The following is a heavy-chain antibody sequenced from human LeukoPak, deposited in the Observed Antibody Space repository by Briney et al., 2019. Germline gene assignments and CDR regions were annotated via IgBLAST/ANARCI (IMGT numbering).Heavy chain of an antibody. D-gene: IGHD3-10*01. CDR2: IYTSGST. V-gene: IGHV4-4*07. CDR1: GGSISSYY. J-gene: IGHJ4*02. CDR3: ARESTMVRGVETPPFDY. Sequence: SETLSLTCTVSGGSISSYYWSWIRQPAGKGLEWIGRIYTSGSTNYNPSLKSRVTMSVATSKNQFSLKLSSVTAADTAVYYCARESTMVRGVETPPFDYWGQGTLVTVSS.